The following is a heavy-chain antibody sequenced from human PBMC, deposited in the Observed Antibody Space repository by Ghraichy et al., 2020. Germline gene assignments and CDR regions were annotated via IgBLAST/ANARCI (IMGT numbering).Heavy chain of an antibody. CDR2: IYSGGNT. V-gene: IGHV3-66*02. CDR3: LTFGGPIAPGY. D-gene: IGHD3-16*01. J-gene: IGHJ4*02. Sequence: GESLNISCAASGFTVSSNHMSWVRQSVGKGLEWVSTIYSGGNTLYADSVKGRFTISRDSSKSTLYLQMNSLRVEDTAVYFCLTFGGPIAPGYSGQEPWSPSPQ. CDR1: GFTVSSNH.